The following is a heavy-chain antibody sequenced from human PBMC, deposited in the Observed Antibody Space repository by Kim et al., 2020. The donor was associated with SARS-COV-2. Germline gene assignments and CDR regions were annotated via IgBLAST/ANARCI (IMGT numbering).Heavy chain of an antibody. D-gene: IGHD6-19*01. V-gene: IGHV4-39*01. Sequence: TSTHPTPKSRVPISTDTSKNQFSLNLGSVTAADTAVYYCARVIAVAGIPDYWGQGTLVTVSS. CDR2: T. CDR3: ARVIAVAGIPDY. J-gene: IGHJ4*02.